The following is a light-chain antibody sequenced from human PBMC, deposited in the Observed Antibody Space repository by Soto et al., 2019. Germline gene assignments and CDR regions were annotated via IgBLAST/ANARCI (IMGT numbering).Light chain of an antibody. CDR3: QQRGNWPPLT. CDR2: DAS. V-gene: IGKV1-5*01. J-gene: IGKJ4*01. CDR1: QNIGSR. Sequence: DIQMTQSPSTLSASVGDRVAITCRASQNIGSRLAWYQQKPDEAPKLLIYDASSLESGVPLRFGGSGSGTDFTLIISSLQPDDFAVYYCQQRGNWPPLTFGGGTKVEI.